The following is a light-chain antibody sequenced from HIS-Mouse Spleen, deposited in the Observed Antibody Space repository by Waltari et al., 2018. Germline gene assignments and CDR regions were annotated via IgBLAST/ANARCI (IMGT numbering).Light chain of an antibody. J-gene: IGLJ2*01. Sequence: SYELTQPPSVSVSPGQTARITCSGDALPKKYAYWYQQKSGQAPVLVSYEDSKRPSGIPERFSGSSSGTMATLTISRAQVEDEADYYCYSTDSSGNHRVFGGGTKLTVL. V-gene: IGLV3-10*01. CDR3: YSTDSSGNHRV. CDR2: EDS. CDR1: ALPKKY.